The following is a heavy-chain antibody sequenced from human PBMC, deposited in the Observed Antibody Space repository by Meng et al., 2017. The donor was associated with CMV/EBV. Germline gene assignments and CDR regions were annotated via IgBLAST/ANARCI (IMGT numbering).Heavy chain of an antibody. D-gene: IGHD3-22*01. CDR1: GGSISSSSYY. CDR3: ARDGPVTMIVVGNWFDP. V-gene: IGHV4-39*07. J-gene: IGHJ5*02. Sequence: SETLSLTCTVSGGSISSSSYYWGWIRQPPGKGLEWIGSIYYSGSTYYNPPLKSRVTISVDTSKNQFSLKLSSVTAADTAVYYCARDGPVTMIVVGNWFDPWGQGTLVTVSS. CDR2: IYYSGST.